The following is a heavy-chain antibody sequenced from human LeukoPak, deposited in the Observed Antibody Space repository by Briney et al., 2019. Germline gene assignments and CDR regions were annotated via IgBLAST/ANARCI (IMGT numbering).Heavy chain of an antibody. CDR3: ARGHYDILTGSDAFDI. D-gene: IGHD3-9*01. V-gene: IGHV3-11*01. CDR1: GFTFSDYY. Sequence: GGSLRLSCAASGFTFSDYYMSWIRQAPGKGLEWVSYISSSGSTIYYADSVKGRFTISRDNAKNSLYLQMNSLRAEDTAVYYCARGHYDILTGSDAFDIWGQGTMVTVSS. J-gene: IGHJ3*02. CDR2: ISSSGSTI.